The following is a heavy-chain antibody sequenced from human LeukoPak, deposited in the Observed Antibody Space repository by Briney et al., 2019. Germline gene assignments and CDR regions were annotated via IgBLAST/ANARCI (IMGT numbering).Heavy chain of an antibody. D-gene: IGHD3-10*01. V-gene: IGHV3-7*01. J-gene: IGHJ4*02. CDR2: IKQDGSEK. Sequence: GGSLRLSCAASGFTFSSYWMSWVRQAPWKGLDWVANIKQDGSEKYYVDSVKGRFTISRDNAKNSLYLQMNSLRAEDTAVYYCARSLWFGELYGAGFDYWGQGTLVTVSS. CDR1: GFTFSSYW. CDR3: ARSLWFGELYGAGFDY.